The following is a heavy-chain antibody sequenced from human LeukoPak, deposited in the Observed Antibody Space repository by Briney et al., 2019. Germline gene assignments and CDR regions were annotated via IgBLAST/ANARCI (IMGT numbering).Heavy chain of an antibody. Sequence: GGSLRLSCVASGFDFSNYWMYWVRQAPGKGLEWVANIKQDGSEKCYVDSVRGRFTISRDNAKNSLSLQMNSLRAEDTAVYYCASNYGGWGQGTLVTVSS. V-gene: IGHV3-7*03. CDR1: GFDFSNYW. D-gene: IGHD4-11*01. CDR3: ASNYGG. J-gene: IGHJ4*02. CDR2: IKQDGSEK.